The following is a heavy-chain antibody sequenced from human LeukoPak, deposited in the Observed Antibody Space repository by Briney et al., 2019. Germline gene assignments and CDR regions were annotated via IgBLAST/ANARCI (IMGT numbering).Heavy chain of an antibody. CDR2: IDIDGSNT. CDR3: TRGTIAAPGIDY. V-gene: IGHV3-74*01. D-gene: IGHD6-13*01. Sequence: GGSLRLSCAASGFTFGDNWMHWVRQAPGKGLVWVSRIDIDGSNTNYADSVKGRFTISRDNAKNALYLQMNSLRVEDTAVYYCTRGTIAAPGIDYWGQGTLVTVSS. CDR1: GFTFGDNW. J-gene: IGHJ4*02.